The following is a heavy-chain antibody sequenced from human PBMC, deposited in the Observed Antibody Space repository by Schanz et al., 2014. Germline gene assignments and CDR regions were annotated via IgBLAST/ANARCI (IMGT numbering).Heavy chain of an antibody. D-gene: IGHD2-2*01. CDR2: ILYDGSKT. V-gene: IGHV3-33*08. Sequence: VQLLESGGGLVQPGGSQRLSCVVSGFTFSNCDMTWVRQAPGKGLEWVAVILYDGSKTYYADSVKGRFTISRDNSKNTLSLQMNSLRAEDTAVYYCVREDIVVVPAATVWFDPWGQGTLVTVSS. J-gene: IGHJ5*02. CDR3: VREDIVVVPAATVWFDP. CDR1: GFTFSNCD.